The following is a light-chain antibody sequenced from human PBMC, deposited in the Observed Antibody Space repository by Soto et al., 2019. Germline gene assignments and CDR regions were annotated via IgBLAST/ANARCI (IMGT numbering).Light chain of an antibody. CDR1: QSISSSY. Sequence: EIVLTQSPGTLSLSPGERVTLSCRTSQSISSSYLAWYQQKPGQAPRLLIYGTFSRATGIPDRFSGSGSGTDFPLTISRLENEDFAVYYCEQYNNWFSVACGQGTRLE. V-gene: IGKV3-20*01. CDR2: GTF. CDR3: EQYNNWFSVA. J-gene: IGKJ5*01.